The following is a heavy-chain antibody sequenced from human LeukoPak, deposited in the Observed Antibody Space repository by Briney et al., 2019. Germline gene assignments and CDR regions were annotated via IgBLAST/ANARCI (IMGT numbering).Heavy chain of an antibody. CDR3: TTGTWIQLSLPDY. Sequence: GTLSLTCAVSDGSISSSDCWSWVRQAPGEVLEWIGRIKSKTDGGTTDFAAPVKGRFTISRDDSENTLFLQMNSLKTEDTAVYYCTTGTWIQLSLPDYWGQGTLVTVSS. CDR1: DGSISSSDC. J-gene: IGHJ4*02. CDR2: IKSKTDGGTT. D-gene: IGHD5-18*01. V-gene: IGHV3-15*01.